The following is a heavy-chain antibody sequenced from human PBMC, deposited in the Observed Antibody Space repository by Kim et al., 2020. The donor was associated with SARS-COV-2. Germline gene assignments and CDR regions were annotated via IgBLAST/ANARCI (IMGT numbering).Heavy chain of an antibody. D-gene: IGHD6-19*01. V-gene: IGHV3-30*14. CDR3: ARDRSGYTGGFDF. CDR1: GFTFSSYA. Sequence: GGSLRLSCAASGFTFSSYAIHWVRQAPGKGLEWLAVMSNDGSSKYYGDSVRGRFTISRDNFKSMLFLQMNSLRPEDTAVYYCARDRSGYTGGFDFWGQRTLVTVSS. CDR2: MSNDGSSK. J-gene: IGHJ4*02.